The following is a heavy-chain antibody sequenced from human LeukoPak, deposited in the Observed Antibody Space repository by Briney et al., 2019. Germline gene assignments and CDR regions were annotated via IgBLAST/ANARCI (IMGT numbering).Heavy chain of an antibody. V-gene: IGHV1-2*02. CDR2: INPNSGGT. J-gene: IGHJ5*02. Sequence: ASVKVSCKASGYTFTSYAMNWVRQAPGQGLEWMGWINPNSGGTNYAQKFQGRVTMTRDTSISTAYMELSRLRSDDTAVYYCARERRYCSSTSCSGRNWFDPWGQGTLVTVSS. D-gene: IGHD2-2*01. CDR1: GYTFTSYA. CDR3: ARERRYCSSTSCSGRNWFDP.